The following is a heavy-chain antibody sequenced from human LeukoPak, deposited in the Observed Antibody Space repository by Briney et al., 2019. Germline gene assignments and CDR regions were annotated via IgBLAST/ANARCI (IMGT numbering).Heavy chain of an antibody. CDR3: ARVGRINAEWGFLEP. CDR2: IYYSGST. CDR1: GGSISSSTYY. V-gene: IGHV4-39*07. D-gene: IGHD3-3*01. Sequence: SETLSLTCTVSGGSISSSTYYWGWIRQPPGTGLEWIGSIYYSGSTYYNPSLKSRVTISVDTSKNQFSLKLSSVTAADTAVYYCARVGRINAEWGFLEPWGQGTLVTVSS. J-gene: IGHJ4*02.